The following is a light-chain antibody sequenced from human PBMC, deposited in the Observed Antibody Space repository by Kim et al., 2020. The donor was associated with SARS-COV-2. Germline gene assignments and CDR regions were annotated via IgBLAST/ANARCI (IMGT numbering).Light chain of an antibody. CDR3: LQHSAYPIT. V-gene: IGKV1-17*01. Sequence: ASVGDRVTITCRASQDIRNDLGWYQQNPGRAPKRLIYGASSLQSGVSSRFSGSGSGTEFTLTISSVQPEDFATYFCLQHSAYPITFGQGTRLEIK. J-gene: IGKJ5*01. CDR1: QDIRND. CDR2: GAS.